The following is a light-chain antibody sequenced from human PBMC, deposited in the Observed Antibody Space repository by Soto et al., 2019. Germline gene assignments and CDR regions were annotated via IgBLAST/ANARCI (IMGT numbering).Light chain of an antibody. CDR1: SSNIGSNT. CDR2: SNN. V-gene: IGLV1-44*01. Sequence: QSSLTQPPSSSGTPGQMVTISCSGSSSNIGSNTVNWYQQLPGTAPKLLIYSNNQRPSGVPDRFSGSKSGTSASLAISGLQSEDEADYYCAAWDDSLNGQGYVFGTGTRSPS. CDR3: AAWDDSLNGQGYV. J-gene: IGLJ1*01.